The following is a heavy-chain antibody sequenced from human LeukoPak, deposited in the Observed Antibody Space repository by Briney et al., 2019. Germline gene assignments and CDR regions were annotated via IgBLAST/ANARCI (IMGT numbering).Heavy chain of an antibody. J-gene: IGHJ4*02. Sequence: GASVKVSFKVSGYTLTELSMHWVRQAPGKGLEWVGGFDPEDGETIYAQKFQGRVTMTEDTSTDTAYMELSSLRSEDTAVYYCATDRRHGDPLQGRYWGQGTLVTVSS. CDR1: GYTLTELS. CDR3: ATDRRHGDPLQGRY. D-gene: IGHD4-17*01. V-gene: IGHV1-24*01. CDR2: FDPEDGET.